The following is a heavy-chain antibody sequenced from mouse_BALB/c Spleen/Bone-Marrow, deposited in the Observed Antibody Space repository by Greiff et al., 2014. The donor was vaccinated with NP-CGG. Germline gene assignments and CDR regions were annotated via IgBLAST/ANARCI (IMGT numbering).Heavy chain of an antibody. Sequence: QVQLKESGAELVRPGVSVKISCKGSGYTFTDYAMHWVKQSHAKSLEWIGVISTYYGDASYNQKFKGKATVTVDKSSSTAYMELARLTSEDSAIYYCARDYDYGFAYWGQGTLVTVSA. CDR1: GYTFTDYA. CDR3: ARDYDYGFAY. V-gene: IGHV1S137*01. D-gene: IGHD2-4*01. CDR2: ISTYYGDA. J-gene: IGHJ3*01.